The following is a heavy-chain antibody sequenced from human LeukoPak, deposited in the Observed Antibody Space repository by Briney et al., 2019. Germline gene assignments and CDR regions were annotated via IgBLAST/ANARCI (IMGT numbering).Heavy chain of an antibody. Sequence: ASETLSLTCAVYGGSFSGYYWSWIRQPPGKGLEWIGEINHSGSTNYNPSLKSRVTISVDTSKNQFSLKLSSVTAADTAVYYCARAGLGYNRNPDFDYWGQGTLVTVSS. J-gene: IGHJ4*02. D-gene: IGHD5-24*01. V-gene: IGHV4-34*01. CDR2: INHSGST. CDR3: ARAGLGYNRNPDFDY. CDR1: GGSFSGYY.